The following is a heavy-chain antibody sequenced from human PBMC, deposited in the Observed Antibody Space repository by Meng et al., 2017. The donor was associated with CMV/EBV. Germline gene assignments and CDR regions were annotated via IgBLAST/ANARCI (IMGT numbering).Heavy chain of an antibody. V-gene: IGHV3-15*01. CDR2: IRSKSDGGAT. D-gene: IGHD1-26*01. CDR3: TTYSGSAFEF. Sequence: AASGFTFTSAWMTWVRQAPGKGLEWVGRIRSKSDGGATEYAAPVEGRFTISRDDSITTLYLQMNSLNTEDTAVYYCTTYSGSAFEFWGQGTLVTVSS. CDR1: GFTFTSAW. J-gene: IGHJ4*02.